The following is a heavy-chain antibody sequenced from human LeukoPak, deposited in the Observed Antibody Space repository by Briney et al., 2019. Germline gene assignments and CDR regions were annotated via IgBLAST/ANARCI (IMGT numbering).Heavy chain of an antibody. CDR3: ARIHRYCSGGACYVLDN. D-gene: IGHD2-15*01. V-gene: IGHV4-59*02. CDR2: VYYSGST. Sequence: SETLSLTCAVSGGSVSGYYWGWIRQPPGRGLEWIGYVYYSGSTNYNPSFKSRITISVDTSRNQFSLQLSSVTAADTAVYYCARIHRYCSGGACYVLDNWGQGTLVAVSS. CDR1: GGSVSGYY. J-gene: IGHJ4*02.